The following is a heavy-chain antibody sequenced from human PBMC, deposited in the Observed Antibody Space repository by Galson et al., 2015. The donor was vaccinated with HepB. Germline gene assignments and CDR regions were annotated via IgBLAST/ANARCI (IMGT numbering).Heavy chain of an antibody. V-gene: IGHV3-21*01. CDR1: GFTFSSYS. CDR3: ARDLSTGGVITLYYYYGMDV. Sequence: SLRLSCAASGFTFSSYSMNWVRQAPGKGLEWVASISSSSSYIYYADSVKGRFTISRDNAKNSLYLQMNSLRAEDTAVYYCARDLSTGGVITLYYYYGMDVWGQGTTVTVSS. CDR2: ISSSSSYI. D-gene: IGHD3-22*01. J-gene: IGHJ6*02.